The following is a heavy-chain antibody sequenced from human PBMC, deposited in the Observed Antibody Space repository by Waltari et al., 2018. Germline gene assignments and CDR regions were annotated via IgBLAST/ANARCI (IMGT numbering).Heavy chain of an antibody. CDR2: VDPEDGET. Sequence: EVQLVQSGAEVKKPGATVKISCKVSGYTFTDYYLHWVHQAPGNGLEWMGLVDPEDGETIYAEKFQGRVTITADTSTDTAYMELSSLRSEDTAVYYCATDRNRAGAGRFDPWGQGTLVTVSS. CDR3: ATDRNRAGAGRFDP. J-gene: IGHJ5*02. CDR1: GYTFTDYY. D-gene: IGHD1-1*01. V-gene: IGHV1-69-2*01.